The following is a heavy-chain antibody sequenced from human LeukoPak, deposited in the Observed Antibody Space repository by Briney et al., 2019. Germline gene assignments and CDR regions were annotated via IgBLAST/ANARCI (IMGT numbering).Heavy chain of an antibody. Sequence: SETLSLICTVSGYSMTSGYYWSWIRQPPGKGLEWIGEINHSGSTNYNPSLKSRVTISVDTSKNQFSLKLSSVTAADTAVYYCARYVARGAPPLGPYYFDYWGQGTLVTVSS. D-gene: IGHD3-10*01. CDR3: ARYVARGAPPLGPYYFDY. J-gene: IGHJ4*02. CDR1: GYSMTSGYY. V-gene: IGHV4-38-2*02. CDR2: INHSGST.